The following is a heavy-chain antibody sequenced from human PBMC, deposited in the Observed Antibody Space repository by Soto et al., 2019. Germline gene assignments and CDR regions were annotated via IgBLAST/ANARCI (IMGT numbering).Heavy chain of an antibody. CDR3: ATLDYTKISYLYGLAI. CDR2: ISYDGSNK. CDR1: RLTFSSYG. J-gene: IGHJ6*02. D-gene: IGHD4-4*01. Sequence: QVQLVESGGGVVQPGRSLRLSCAVSRLTFSSYGMHWVRQAPGKGLEWVAFISYDGSNKYYADSVKGRFTISRDNSKNTLYLQMNSLRPEDTAVYYGATLDYTKISYLYGLAIWGQGTTVTVSS. V-gene: IGHV3-30*03.